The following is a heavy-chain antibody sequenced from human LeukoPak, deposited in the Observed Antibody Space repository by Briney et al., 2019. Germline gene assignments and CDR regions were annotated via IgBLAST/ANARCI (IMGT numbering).Heavy chain of an antibody. CDR1: GFTFSSYA. V-gene: IGHV3-23*01. CDR3: ARQRTVGVTGYFFDY. D-gene: IGHD1-26*01. J-gene: IGHJ4*02. CDR2: ISGSSGST. Sequence: GGSLRLSCAASGFTFSSYAMSWVRQAPGKGLEWVSSISGSSGSTYYADSVKGRFTISRDNSKNTVSLQMNSLRAEDTAVYYCARQRTVGVTGYFFDYWGQGTLVTVSS.